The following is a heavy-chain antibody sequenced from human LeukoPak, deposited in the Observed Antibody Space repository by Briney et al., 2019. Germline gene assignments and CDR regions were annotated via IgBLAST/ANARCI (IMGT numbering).Heavy chain of an antibody. CDR2: INHSGST. J-gene: IGHJ4*02. D-gene: IGHD6-13*01. CDR1: GGSFSGYY. Sequence: SETLSLTCAVYGGSFSGYYWSWIRQPPGKGLEWIGEINHSGSTNYNPCLKSRVTISVDTSKNQFSLKLSSVTAADTAVYYCATGRIAAAATVYYFDYWGQGTLVTVSS. CDR3: ATGRIAAAATVYYFDY. V-gene: IGHV4-34*01.